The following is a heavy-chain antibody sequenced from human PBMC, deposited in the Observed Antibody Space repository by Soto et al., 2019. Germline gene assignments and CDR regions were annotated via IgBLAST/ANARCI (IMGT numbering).Heavy chain of an antibody. D-gene: IGHD3-10*01. CDR1: GFTFSSYA. Sequence: EVQLLESGGGLVQPGGSLRLSCAASGFTFSSYAMSWVRQAPGKGLEWVSAISGSGGSTYYADSVKGRFTISRDNSKNTLYLQMNSLRAEDTAVYYCAKGVRDYYGSGSYRYYYYGMDVWGQGTTVTVSS. CDR2: ISGSGGST. V-gene: IGHV3-23*01. CDR3: AKGVRDYYGSGSYRYYYYGMDV. J-gene: IGHJ6*02.